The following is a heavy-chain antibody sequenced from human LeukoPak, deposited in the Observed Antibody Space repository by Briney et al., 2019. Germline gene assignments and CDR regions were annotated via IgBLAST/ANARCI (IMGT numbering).Heavy chain of an antibody. D-gene: IGHD6-13*01. J-gene: IGHJ5*02. CDR3: ARVPGSSWYSWFDP. V-gene: IGHV4-31*03. CDR1: GGSISSGGYY. CDR2: IYYSGST. Sequence: SQTLSLNCTVSGGSISSGGYYWSWIRQHPGKGLEWIGYIYYSGSTYYNPSLKSRVTISVDTSKNQFSLKLSSVTAADTAVYYCARVPGSSWYSWFDPWGQGTLVTVSS.